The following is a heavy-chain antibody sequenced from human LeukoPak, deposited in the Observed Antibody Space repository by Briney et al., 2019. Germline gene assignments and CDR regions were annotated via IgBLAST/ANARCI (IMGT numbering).Heavy chain of an antibody. J-gene: IGHJ4*02. CDR1: GFTVSSNY. CDR2: IYSGGST. Sequence: GGSLRLSCAASGFTVSSNYMSWVRQAPGKGLEWVSVIYSGGSTYYADSVKGRFTISRDNSKNTLYLQMNSVRAEDTAVYYCAGGYSSSSDDYWGQGTLVTVSS. D-gene: IGHD6-6*01. V-gene: IGHV3-53*01. CDR3: AGGYSSSSDDY.